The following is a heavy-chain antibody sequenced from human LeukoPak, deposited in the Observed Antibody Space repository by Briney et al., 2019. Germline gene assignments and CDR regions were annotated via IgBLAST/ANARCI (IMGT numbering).Heavy chain of an antibody. CDR3: AKDQGFSYYYLDY. J-gene: IGHJ4*02. D-gene: IGHD5-18*01. V-gene: IGHV3-23*01. Sequence: TGGSLRLSCAASGFTYNSHAMSWVRQAPGKGLEWVSGISANGANTYYTDSVRGRFTISRDNSKNTVYLQMSSLSAEDTAIYYCAKDQGFSYYYLDYWGQGILVTVSS. CDR2: ISANGANT. CDR1: GFTYNSHA.